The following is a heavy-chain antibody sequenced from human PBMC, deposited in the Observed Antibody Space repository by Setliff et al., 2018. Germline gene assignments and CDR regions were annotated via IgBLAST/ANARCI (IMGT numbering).Heavy chain of an antibody. CDR1: GGTFSSYA. Sequence: SVKVSCKASGGTFSSYAISWVRQAPGQGLEWMGRIIPIFGTANYAQKFQGRVTMTEDTSTDTAYMELSSLRSEDTAVYYCATVERVLRFLEWLSRAEYFQHWGQGTLVTVSS. CDR2: IIPIFGTA. J-gene: IGHJ1*01. D-gene: IGHD3-3*01. V-gene: IGHV1-69*06. CDR3: ATVERVLRFLEWLSRAEYFQH.